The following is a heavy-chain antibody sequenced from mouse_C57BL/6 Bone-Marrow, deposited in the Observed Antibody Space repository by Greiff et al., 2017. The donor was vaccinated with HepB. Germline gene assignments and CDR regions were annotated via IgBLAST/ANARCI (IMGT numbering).Heavy chain of an antibody. CDR1: GYAFTNYL. J-gene: IGHJ4*01. V-gene: IGHV1-54*01. D-gene: IGHD2-2*01. CDR3: ARWGWLPSMDY. Sequence: QVQLQQSGAELVRPGTSVKVSCKASGYAFTNYLIEWVKQRPGQGLEWIGVINPGSGGTNYNEKFKGKATLTADKSSSTAYMQLSSLTSEDSAVYFCARWGWLPSMDYWGQGTSVTVSS. CDR2: INPGSGGT.